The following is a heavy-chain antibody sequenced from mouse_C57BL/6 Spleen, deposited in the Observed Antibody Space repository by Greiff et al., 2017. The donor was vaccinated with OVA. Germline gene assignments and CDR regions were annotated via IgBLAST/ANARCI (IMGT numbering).Heavy chain of an antibody. V-gene: IGHV14-3*01. D-gene: IGHD2-4*01. CDR2: IDPANGNT. CDR3: ARAMITTGDYDC. Sequence: EVQLQHSVAELVRPGASVKLSCTASGFTIKNTYMHWVKQRPEQGLEWIGRIDPANGNTKYAPKFQGKATITADTSSNPAYLQLSSLTSGDTAIYDCARAMITTGDYDCWGQGTTLTVSS. CDR1: GFTIKNTY. J-gene: IGHJ2*01.